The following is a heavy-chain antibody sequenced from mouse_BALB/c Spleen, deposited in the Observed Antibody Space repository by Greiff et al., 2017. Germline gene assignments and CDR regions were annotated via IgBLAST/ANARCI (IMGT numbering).Heavy chain of an antibody. CDR2: ISSGGSYT. CDR1: GFTFSSYG. J-gene: IGHJ2*01. V-gene: IGHV5-6*01. CDR3: ARHEGYFDD. Sequence: EVQGVESGGDLVKPGGSLKLSCAASGFTFSSYGMSWVRQTPDKRLEWVATISSGGSYTYYPDSVKGRFTISRDNAKNTLYLQMSSLKSEDTAMYYCARHEGYFDDWGQGTTLTVSS.